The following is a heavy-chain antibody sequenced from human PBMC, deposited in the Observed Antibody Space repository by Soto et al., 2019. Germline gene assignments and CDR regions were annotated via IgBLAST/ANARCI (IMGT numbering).Heavy chain of an antibody. CDR3: ARVKYCSSGSCYAGGFDY. D-gene: IGHD2-2*01. CDR1: GFTFRTYG. J-gene: IGHJ4*02. V-gene: IGHV3-33*01. Sequence: GGSLRLSCAASGFTFRTYGMHWVRQAPGKGLEWVAVTWNDGSNENYAESVKGRFTISRDNSKNTLYLQMNSLRAEDTAVYYCARVKYCSSGSCYAGGFDYWGQGTLVTGSS. CDR2: TWNDGSNE.